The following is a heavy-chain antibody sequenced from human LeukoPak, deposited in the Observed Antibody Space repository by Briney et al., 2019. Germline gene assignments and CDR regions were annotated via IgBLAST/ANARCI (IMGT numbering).Heavy chain of an antibody. CDR3: TSGREAVQYYYGMDV. Sequence: GGSLRLSCAASGFTVSSNYMSWVRQAPGKGLEWVSDIYSGGNTYYADSVKGRFTISRDNSKNTLYLQMNSLRAEDTAVYYCTSGREAVQYYYGMDVWGQGTTVTVSS. V-gene: IGHV3-66*01. J-gene: IGHJ6*02. CDR1: GFTVSSNY. D-gene: IGHD3-10*01. CDR2: IYSGGNT.